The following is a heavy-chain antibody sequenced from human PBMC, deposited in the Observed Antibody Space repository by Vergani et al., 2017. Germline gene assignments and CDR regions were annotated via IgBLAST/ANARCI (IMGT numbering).Heavy chain of an antibody. CDR2: IYSGGST. J-gene: IGHJ6*02. Sequence: EVQLVESGGGLIQPGGSLRLSCAASGFTVSSNYMSWVRQAPGKGLEWVSVIYSGGSTYYADSVKGRFTISRDNSNNTLSLQMNSLRAEDTAVYYCARDYGPSSSWYGGYYYYYGMDVWGQGTTVTVSS. V-gene: IGHV3-53*01. CDR3: ARDYGPSSSWYGGYYYYYGMDV. D-gene: IGHD6-13*01. CDR1: GFTVSSNY.